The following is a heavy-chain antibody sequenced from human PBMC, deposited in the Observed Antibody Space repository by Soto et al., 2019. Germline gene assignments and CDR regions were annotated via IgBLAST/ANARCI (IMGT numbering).Heavy chain of an antibody. CDR2: ISYDGSNK. J-gene: IGHJ4*02. Sequence: GGSLRLSCTASGFTFISYAMHWVRQAPGEGLEWVAVISYDGSNKYYADSVKGRFTISRDNSKNTMYLQMNSLRVEDTAVYYCARPYSSGWYGDLDYWGQGTLVTVSS. CDR3: ARPYSSGWYGDLDY. CDR1: GFTFISYA. V-gene: IGHV3-30-3*01. D-gene: IGHD6-19*01.